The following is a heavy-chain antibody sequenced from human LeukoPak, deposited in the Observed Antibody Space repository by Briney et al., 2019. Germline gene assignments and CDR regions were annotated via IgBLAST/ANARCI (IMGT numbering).Heavy chain of an antibody. Sequence: GASVKVSCKASGGTFSSYAISWVRQAPGQGLEWMGRIIPIFGTANYAQKFQGRVTITTDESTSTGYMELSSLRSEDTAVYYCARGAYDSSGYYPYNWFDPWGQGTLVTVSS. V-gene: IGHV1-69*05. J-gene: IGHJ5*02. D-gene: IGHD3-22*01. CDR1: GGTFSSYA. CDR2: IIPIFGTA. CDR3: ARGAYDSSGYYPYNWFDP.